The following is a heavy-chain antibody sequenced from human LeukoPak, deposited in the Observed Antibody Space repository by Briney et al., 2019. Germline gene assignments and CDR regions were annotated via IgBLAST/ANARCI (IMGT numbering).Heavy chain of an antibody. V-gene: IGHV3-23*01. CDR2: ISGSGNST. CDR3: ARGPYCSGGTCYSLGEFDP. J-gene: IGHJ5*02. CDR1: GFTFRRYA. Sequence: GGSLRLSCAASGFTFRRYAMSWVRQAPGKGLEWVSGISGSGNSTYFADSVKGRFTISRDNSKNTPYLQMNSLRAEDTAVFYCARGPYCSGGTCYSLGEFDPWGQGTLVTVSS. D-gene: IGHD2-15*01.